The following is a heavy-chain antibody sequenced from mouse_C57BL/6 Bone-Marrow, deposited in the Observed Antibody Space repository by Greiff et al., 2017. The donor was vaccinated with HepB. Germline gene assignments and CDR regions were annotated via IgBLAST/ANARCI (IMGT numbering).Heavy chain of an antibody. Sequence: QVQLKESGAELVKPGASVKLSCKATGYTFTGSSIQWVKQRPGHGLEWIGEILPGSGSTNYNEKFKGKATFTADTSSNTAYLKLSSLTTEDSAIYYSARSHLPGDFDVWGTGTTVTVSS. CDR3: ARSHLPGDFDV. J-gene: IGHJ1*03. V-gene: IGHV1-9*01. CDR2: ILPGSGST. CDR1: GYTFTGSS. D-gene: IGHD2-1*01.